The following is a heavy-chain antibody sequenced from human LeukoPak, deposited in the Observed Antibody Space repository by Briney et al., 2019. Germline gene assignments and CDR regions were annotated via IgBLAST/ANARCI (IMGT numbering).Heavy chain of an antibody. CDR3: ARGRPRDSSGYYLGY. CDR2: INHSGST. V-gene: IGHV4-34*01. D-gene: IGHD3-22*01. J-gene: IGHJ4*02. CDR1: GGSFSGYY. Sequence: PSETLSLTCAVYGGSFSGYYWSWIRQPPGKGLEWIGEINHSGSTNYNPSLKSRVTISVDTSKNQFSLKLSSVTAADTAVYYCARGRPRDSSGYYLGYWGQGTLVTVSS.